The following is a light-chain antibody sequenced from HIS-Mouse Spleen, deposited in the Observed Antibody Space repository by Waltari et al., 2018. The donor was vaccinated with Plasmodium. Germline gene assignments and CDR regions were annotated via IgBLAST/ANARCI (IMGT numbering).Light chain of an antibody. CDR2: KAS. V-gene: IGKV1-5*03. CDR1: QSISSW. Sequence: DIQMTQSPSTLSASVGDRVTITCRASQSISSWLAWYQQKPGKAPKLLIYKASILERGVPSRFSGSVSGTEFTLTISSLQPDDFATYYCQQYNSYSWTFGQGTKVEIK. CDR3: QQYNSYSWT. J-gene: IGKJ1*01.